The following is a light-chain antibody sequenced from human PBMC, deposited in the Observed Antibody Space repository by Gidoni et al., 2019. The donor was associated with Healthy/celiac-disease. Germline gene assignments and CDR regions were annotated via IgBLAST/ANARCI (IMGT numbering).Light chain of an antibody. J-gene: IGLJ2*01. Sequence: SYELTQPPSVSVSPGQTASIPCSGDKLGDKYACWYQQKPGQSPVLGIYQDSKRPSGIPERFSGSNSGNTATLTISGTQAMDEADYYCQAWDSSTAVVFGGGTKLTV. V-gene: IGLV3-1*01. CDR1: KLGDKY. CDR3: QAWDSSTAVV. CDR2: QDS.